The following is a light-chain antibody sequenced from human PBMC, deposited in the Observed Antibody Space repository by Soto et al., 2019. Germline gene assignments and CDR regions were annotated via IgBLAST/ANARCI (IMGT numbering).Light chain of an antibody. Sequence: DIHLTQSPSSLSASVGDRVTITCRDSQAITNNLAWSQQKPGNPPKLLIYEESTLHSGVPSRFSGRKVGTQFILTIDSLQPEDCATYYCQQVKSYPRTFGGGTKVEIK. CDR2: EES. V-gene: IGKV1-9*01. CDR1: QAITNN. J-gene: IGKJ4*01. CDR3: QQVKSYPRT.